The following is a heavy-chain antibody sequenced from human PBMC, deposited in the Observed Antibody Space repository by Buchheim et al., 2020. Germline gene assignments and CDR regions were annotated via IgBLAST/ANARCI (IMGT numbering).Heavy chain of an antibody. D-gene: IGHD3-10*01. CDR1: GFTFSSYG. Sequence: QVQLVESGGGVVQPGRSLRLSCAASGFTFSSYGMHWVRQAPGKGLEWVAVISYDGSNKYYADSAKGRFTISRDNSKNTLYLQMNSLRAEDTAVYYCAKVMDPRYYYYYGMDVWGQGTT. J-gene: IGHJ6*02. CDR2: ISYDGSNK. V-gene: IGHV3-30*18. CDR3: AKVMDPRYYYYYGMDV.